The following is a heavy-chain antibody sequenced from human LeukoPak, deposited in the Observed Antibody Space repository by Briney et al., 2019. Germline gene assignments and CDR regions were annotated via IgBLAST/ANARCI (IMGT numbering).Heavy chain of an antibody. CDR3: ARDRNWNYDY. D-gene: IGHD1-7*01. CDR1: GFTFSDYT. Sequence: GGSLRLSCAASGFTFSDYTMDWVRQAPGKGLEWVSSIGGSGDSIYYADSMKGRFTISRDNAKNSLDLQMNSLRAEDTAVYYCARDRNWNYDYWGQGTLVTVSS. J-gene: IGHJ4*02. V-gene: IGHV3-21*01. CDR2: IGGSGDSI.